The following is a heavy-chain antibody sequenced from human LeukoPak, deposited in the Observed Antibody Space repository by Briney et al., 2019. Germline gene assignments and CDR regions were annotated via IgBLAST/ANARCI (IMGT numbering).Heavy chain of an antibody. Sequence: SETLSLTCTVSGGSISSYYWNWIRQPPGKGLEWIGYIYYSGSTYYNPSLKSRVTISVDTSKNQFSLKLSSVTAADTAVYYCARHITSGRDSSYDYWGQGTLVTVSS. D-gene: IGHD3-22*01. CDR1: GGSISSYY. V-gene: IGHV4-59*08. CDR2: IYYSGST. J-gene: IGHJ4*02. CDR3: ARHITSGRDSSYDY.